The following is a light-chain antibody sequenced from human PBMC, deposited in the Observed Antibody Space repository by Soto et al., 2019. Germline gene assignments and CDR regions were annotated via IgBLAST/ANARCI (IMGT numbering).Light chain of an antibody. CDR2: NAS. V-gene: IGKV3-15*01. J-gene: IGKJ3*01. CDR3: HQYNTWPPHFT. Sequence: EIVLPHSPGTLSLAPDETASLSFRSIQSVSTKLAWYQQRPGQTPRLLIYNASTRATGVPARFSGGGSVTEFSLTIRRLQSDDLAVYYCHQYNTWPPHFTFGTGNKGDIK. CDR1: QSVSTK.